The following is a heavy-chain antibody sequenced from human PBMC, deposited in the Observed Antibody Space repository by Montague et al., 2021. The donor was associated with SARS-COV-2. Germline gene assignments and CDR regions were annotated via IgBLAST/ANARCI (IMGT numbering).Heavy chain of an antibody. CDR1: GGSIKSFY. Sequence: SETLSLTCTVSGGSIKSFYWSGFRQPPGKRLEWIGYISDSGSTNYNPSLTSRVTMSVDTSKNQFSLKVNSVTAADTAVYYCARHYSATLPAVYWGQGTTVTVSS. D-gene: IGHD2-15*01. CDR2: ISDSGST. CDR3: ARHYSATLPAVY. V-gene: IGHV4-59*08. J-gene: IGHJ6*02.